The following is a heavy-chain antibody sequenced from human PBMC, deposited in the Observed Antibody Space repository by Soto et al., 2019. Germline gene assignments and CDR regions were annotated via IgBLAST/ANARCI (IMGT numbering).Heavy chain of an antibody. J-gene: IGHJ6*02. CDR1: GGTFSTYA. D-gene: IGHD6-19*01. V-gene: IGHV1-69*06. CDR2: IIPLFGAV. CDR3: ATTSSPSIAVAGSGYFYGMDG. Sequence: QVQLVQSGAEVKKPGSSVKVSCKASGGTFSTYAISWLRQAPGQGLEWMGGIIPLFGAVHYAQKFQGRVTITVDKSTSTAYVELSSLRSEDTAVYYCATTSSPSIAVAGSGYFYGMDGWGQGTTVTVSS.